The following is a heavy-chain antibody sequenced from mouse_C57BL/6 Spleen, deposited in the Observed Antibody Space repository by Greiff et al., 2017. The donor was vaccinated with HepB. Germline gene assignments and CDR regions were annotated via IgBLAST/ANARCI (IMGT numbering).Heavy chain of an antibody. V-gene: IGHV1-64*01. Sequence: QVQLQQPGAELVKPGASVKLSCKASGYTFTSYWMHWVKQRPGQGLEWIGMIHPNSGSTNYNEKFKSKSTLTVDKSSSTAYMQLSSLTSEDSAVYYCARNSKGPYYLDYWGQGTTLTVSS. D-gene: IGHD2-5*01. CDR3: ARNSKGPYYLDY. CDR2: IHPNSGST. J-gene: IGHJ2*01. CDR1: GYTFTSYW.